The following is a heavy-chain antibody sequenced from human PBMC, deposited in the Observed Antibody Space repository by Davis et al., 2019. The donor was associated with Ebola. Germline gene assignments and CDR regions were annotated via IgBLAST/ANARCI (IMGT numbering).Heavy chain of an antibody. V-gene: IGHV3-7*01. CDR2: IRQDGSAK. CDR3: ARDSGWYRFDY. Sequence: GESLKISCVASGFTFSNYWMTWVRQAPGKGLEWVANIRQDGSAKYSVDSVKGRFTMSRDNAKNSLYLQMNSLRAEDTAAYYCARDSGWYRFDYWGQGTLVTVSS. CDR1: GFTFSNYW. D-gene: IGHD6-19*01. J-gene: IGHJ4*02.